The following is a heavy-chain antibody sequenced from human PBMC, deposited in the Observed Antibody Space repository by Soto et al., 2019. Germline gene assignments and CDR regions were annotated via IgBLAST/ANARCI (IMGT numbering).Heavy chain of an antibody. J-gene: IGHJ4*02. CDR2: IYYSGST. D-gene: IGHD6-13*01. CDR3: ARVESGMAAGLLYYFDY. V-gene: IGHV4-61*08. Sequence: PSETLALTCTVSGGSMSSGGYYWSWIRQHPGKGLEWIGYIYYSGSTNYNPSLKSRVTISVDTSKNQFSLKLSSVTAADTAVYYCARVESGMAAGLLYYFDYWGQGTLVTAPQ. CDR1: GGSMSSGGYY.